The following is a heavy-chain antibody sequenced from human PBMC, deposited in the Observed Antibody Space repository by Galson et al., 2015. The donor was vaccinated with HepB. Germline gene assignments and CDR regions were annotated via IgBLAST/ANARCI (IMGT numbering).Heavy chain of an antibody. CDR1: GFTFSAFS. CDR2: ITRDSGIL. CDR3: ARDLGWAFDY. J-gene: IGHJ4*02. V-gene: IGHV3-48*02. D-gene: IGHD6-19*01. Sequence: SLRLSCAASGFTFSAFSMNWVRQAPGKGLEWVSYITRDSGILQYAEPVRGRFTISRDNAKNSLYLQMNSLRDEDTALYYCARDLGWAFDYWGQGALVTVSS.